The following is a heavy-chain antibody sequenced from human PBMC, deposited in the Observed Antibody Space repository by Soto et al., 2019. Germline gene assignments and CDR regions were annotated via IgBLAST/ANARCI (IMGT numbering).Heavy chain of an antibody. CDR1: GGPFISYA. J-gene: IGHJ6*02. V-gene: IGHV1-18*01. D-gene: IGHD2-15*01. Sequence: XSVKVSCTASGGPFISYAIIWVRQAPGQGLEWMGWISAYNGNTNYAQKLQGRVTMTTDTSTSTAYMELRSLRSDDTAVYYCARDASCSGGSCYYGNYYYYYYGMDVWGQGTTVTVSS. CDR2: ISAYNGNT. CDR3: ARDASCSGGSCYYGNYYYYYYGMDV.